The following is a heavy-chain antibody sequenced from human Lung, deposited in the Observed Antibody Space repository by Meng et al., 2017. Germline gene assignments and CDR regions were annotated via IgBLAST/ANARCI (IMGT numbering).Heavy chain of an antibody. J-gene: IGHJ4*02. Sequence: QLQLLPPGAEVKKPGASVKVSCKPSGYNFPDYYIHWVRRAPGQGLEWMGRINPKSGDTHYAQKFQARVTMTGDTSISTAYMELSGLRSDDTAMYYCARDEDISAAGKLFGDYWGQGTLVTVSS. CDR3: ARDEDISAAGKLFGDY. CDR2: INPKSGDT. V-gene: IGHV1-2*06. CDR1: GYNFPDYY. D-gene: IGHD6-25*01.